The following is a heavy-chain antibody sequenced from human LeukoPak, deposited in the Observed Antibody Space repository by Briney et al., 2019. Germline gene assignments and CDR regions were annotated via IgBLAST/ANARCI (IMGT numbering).Heavy chain of an antibody. CDR1: GFTFSIYS. J-gene: IGHJ5*02. D-gene: IGHD5-12*01. CDR2: ISYDGSNK. Sequence: GGSLRLSCAASGFTFSIYSMNWVRQAPGKGLEWVAVISYDGSNKYYADSVKGRFTISRDNSKNTLYLQMNSLRAEDTAVYYCAKDGGLPYNWFDPWGQGTLVTVSS. V-gene: IGHV3-30*18. CDR3: AKDGGLPYNWFDP.